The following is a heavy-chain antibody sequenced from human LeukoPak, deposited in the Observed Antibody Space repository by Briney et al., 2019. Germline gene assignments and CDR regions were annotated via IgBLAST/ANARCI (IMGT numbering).Heavy chain of an antibody. CDR3: ARGDDSSGYYLPDY. Sequence: SETLSLTCAVYGGSFSGYYWSWIRQPPGKGLEWIGEINHSGSTNYNPSLKSRVTISVDTSKNQFSLKLSSVTAADTAVYYCARGDDSSGYYLPDYWGQGTLVTVSS. D-gene: IGHD3-22*01. V-gene: IGHV4-34*09. J-gene: IGHJ4*02. CDR2: INHSGST. CDR1: GGSFSGYY.